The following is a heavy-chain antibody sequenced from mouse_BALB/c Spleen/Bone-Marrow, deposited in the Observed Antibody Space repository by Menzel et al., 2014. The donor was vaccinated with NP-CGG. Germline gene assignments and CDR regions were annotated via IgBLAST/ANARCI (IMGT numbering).Heavy chain of an antibody. CDR3: VRGGNYRFDY. CDR1: GYAFSSSW. V-gene: IGHV1-82*01. J-gene: IGHJ2*01. CDR2: IYPGDGDT. D-gene: IGHD2-1*01. Sequence: VQLQQSGPGLVKPGASVKISCKASGYAFSSSWMNWVKQRPGQGLEWIGRIYPGDGDTNYNEKFEGKATLTADKSSSTAYMQLSSLTSVDSAVYFCVRGGNYRFDYWGQGTTLTVSS.